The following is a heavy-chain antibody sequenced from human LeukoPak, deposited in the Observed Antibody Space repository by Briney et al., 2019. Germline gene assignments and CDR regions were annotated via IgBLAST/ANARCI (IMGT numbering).Heavy chain of an antibody. D-gene: IGHD4/OR15-4a*01. CDR3: ARTDDYGDPFDY. Sequence: PGGSLRLSCAASGFTFSSNSVNWVRQAPGKELEWVSYISSSSSTIYYADSVKGRFTISRDNAKNSLYLQMNSLRAEDTAVYYCARTDDYGDPFDYSGQGTLVTVSS. CDR2: ISSSSSTI. J-gene: IGHJ4*02. V-gene: IGHV3-48*01. CDR1: GFTFSSNS.